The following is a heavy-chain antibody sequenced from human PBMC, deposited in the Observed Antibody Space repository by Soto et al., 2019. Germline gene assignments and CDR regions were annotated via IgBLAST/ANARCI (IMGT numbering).Heavy chain of an antibody. D-gene: IGHD3-22*01. CDR1: GGSISSGDYY. CDR3: ARDQLYYNDISGRPLNAFDV. Sequence: PSETLSLTCTVSGGSISSGDYYWSWIRQPPGKGLEWIGYIYYSGSTYYNPSLKSRVTISVDTSKNQFSLKLSSVTAEDTAVYYCARDQLYYNDISGRPLNAFDVWGQGTMVTVSS. CDR2: IYYSGST. J-gene: IGHJ3*01. V-gene: IGHV4-30-4*01.